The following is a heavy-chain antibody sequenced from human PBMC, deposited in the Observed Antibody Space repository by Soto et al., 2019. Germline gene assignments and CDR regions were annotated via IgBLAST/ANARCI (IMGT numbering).Heavy chain of an antibody. Sequence: ASVKVSCKASGYTFTGYGISWVRQAPGQGLEWMGWISAYNGNTNYAQKLQGRVTMTTDTSTSTAYMELRSLRSDDTAVYYCARSLYYYGSGSYLDYWGQGTLVTVSS. V-gene: IGHV1-18*01. CDR3: ARSLYYYGSGSYLDY. CDR2: ISAYNGNT. J-gene: IGHJ4*02. CDR1: GYTFTGYG. D-gene: IGHD3-10*01.